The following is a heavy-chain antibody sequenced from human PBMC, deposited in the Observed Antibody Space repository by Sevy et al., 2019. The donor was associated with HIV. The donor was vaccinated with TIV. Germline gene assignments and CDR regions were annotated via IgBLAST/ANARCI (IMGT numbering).Heavy chain of an antibody. V-gene: IGHV1-69*13. J-gene: IGHJ4*02. CDR3: ARGGGNGWYYFDY. D-gene: IGHD6-19*01. CDR1: GGTFSSYG. Sequence: ASVKVSCKASGGTFSSYGISWVRQGPGQGLEWMGGIIPILGTVNYGRKFQGSVTITADESTKTAYMELSSLRSEDTAVYYCARGGGNGWYYFDYWGQETLVTVSS. CDR2: IIPILGTV.